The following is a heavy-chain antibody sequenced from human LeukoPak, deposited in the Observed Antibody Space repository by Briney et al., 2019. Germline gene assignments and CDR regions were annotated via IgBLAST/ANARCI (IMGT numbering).Heavy chain of an antibody. CDR1: GFTFSSYG. J-gene: IGHJ4*02. CDR2: ISYDGSNK. Sequence: GGSLRLSCAASGFTFSSYGMHWVRQAPGKGLEWVAVISYDGSNKYYADSVKGRFTISRDNSKNTLYLQMNSLRAEDTAVYYCAKDSHKYSSTSYFDYWGQGTLVTVSS. CDR3: AKDSHKYSSTSYFDY. V-gene: IGHV3-30*18. D-gene: IGHD6-13*01.